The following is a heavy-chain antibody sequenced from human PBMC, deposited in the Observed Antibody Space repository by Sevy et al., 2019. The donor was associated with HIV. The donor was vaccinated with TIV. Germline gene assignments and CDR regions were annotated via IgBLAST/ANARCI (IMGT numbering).Heavy chain of an antibody. CDR2: IYGSGGAT. J-gene: IGHJ3*02. CDR3: AGGRYGSSGSIDAFDI. V-gene: IGHV3-23*01. D-gene: IGHD3-22*01. CDR1: GFTFITYA. Sequence: GGSLRLSCKPSGFTFITYAMNWVRQAPGKGLEWVSTIYGSGGATYYADSVKGRFTISRDNSKNTLYLQMNSLRTEDSAVYYCAGGRYGSSGSIDAFDIWGQGTMVTVSS.